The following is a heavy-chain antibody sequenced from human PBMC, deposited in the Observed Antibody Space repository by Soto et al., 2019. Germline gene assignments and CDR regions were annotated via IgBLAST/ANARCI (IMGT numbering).Heavy chain of an antibody. Sequence: PAWCLRLSCAASRFTFSSYAMSWVRQPPKKGLEWVSAISGSGGSTYYADSVKGRFTISRDNSKNTLYLQMNSLRAEDTAVYYCAKGLSLAARPNYYYYMDVWGKGTTVTVSS. CDR1: RFTFSSYA. V-gene: IGHV3-23*01. CDR3: AKGLSLAARPNYYYYMDV. CDR2: ISGSGGST. J-gene: IGHJ6*03. D-gene: IGHD6-6*01.